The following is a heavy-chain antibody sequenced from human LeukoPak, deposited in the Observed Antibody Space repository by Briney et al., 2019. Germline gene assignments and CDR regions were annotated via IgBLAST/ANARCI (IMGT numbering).Heavy chain of an antibody. D-gene: IGHD3-22*01. J-gene: IGHJ4*02. CDR3: ARGLPKYYYDRSRGSERLDY. V-gene: IGHV4-34*01. CDR2: INHSGST. CDR1: GGSFSGYY. Sequence: SETLSLTCAVYGGSFSGYYWSWSRQPPGKGLEWIGEINHSGSTNSNPSLKSRVTISVDTSKNQFSLKLSSVTAADTAVYYCARGLPKYYYDRSRGSERLDYWGQGTLVTVSS.